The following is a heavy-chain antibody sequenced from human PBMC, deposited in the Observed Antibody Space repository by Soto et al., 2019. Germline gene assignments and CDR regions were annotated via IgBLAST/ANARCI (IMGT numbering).Heavy chain of an antibody. V-gene: IGHV4-39*01. D-gene: IGHD3-10*01. CDR3: ARHPILLWFGELFGYFDY. J-gene: IGHJ4*02. CDR2: FFIGGNT. Sequence: PSDTQSLTCTVSSSSISSSTYYGGWVRQAPGRGREWIASFFIGGNTYYNPSLKSRVTISVDTSKNQFSLKLSSVTAADTAVYYCARHPILLWFGELFGYFDYWGQVTLVTVSS. CDR1: SSSISSSTYY.